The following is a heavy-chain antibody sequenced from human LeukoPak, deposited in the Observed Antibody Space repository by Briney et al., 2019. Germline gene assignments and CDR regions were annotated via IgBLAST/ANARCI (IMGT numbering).Heavy chain of an antibody. D-gene: IGHD4-17*01. CDR3: AKGYYADYGDH. CDR2: ISYDGSNK. J-gene: IGHJ4*02. Sequence: GGSLRLSCAASGFTFSSYGMHWVRQAPGKGLEWVAVISYDGSNKYYADSMKGRFTISRDNSKNTLYLQMNSLRVEDTAVYYCAKGYYADYGDHWGQGTLVTVSS. V-gene: IGHV3-30*18. CDR1: GFTFSSYG.